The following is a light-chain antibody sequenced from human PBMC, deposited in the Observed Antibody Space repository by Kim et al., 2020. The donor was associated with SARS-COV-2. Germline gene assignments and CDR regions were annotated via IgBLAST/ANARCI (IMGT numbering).Light chain of an antibody. V-gene: IGLV6-57*03. J-gene: IGLJ2*01. CDR1: SGSIASNH. CDR2: EDN. CDR3: QSYDSSTVV. Sequence: GKTVTRSCNRTSGSIASNHVHWYQQRPGRAPSSVIYEDNIRPSGVPDRFSGSIDTSSSSASLTISGLKTEDEADYYCQSYDSSTVVFGGGTQLTVL.